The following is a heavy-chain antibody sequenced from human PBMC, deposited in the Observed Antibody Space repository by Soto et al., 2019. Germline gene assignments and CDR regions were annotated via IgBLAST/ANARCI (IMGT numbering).Heavy chain of an antibody. CDR1: GFTFSSYW. CDR3: AREPSGYDSYYYMDV. V-gene: IGHV3-74*01. CDR2: INSDGSST. Sequence: GGSLRLSCAASGFTFSSYWMHWVRQAPGKGLVWVSRINSDGSSTSYADSVKGRFTISRDNAKNTLYLQMNSLRAEDTAVYYCAREPSGYDSYYYMDVWGKGTTVTVSS. J-gene: IGHJ6*03. D-gene: IGHD5-12*01.